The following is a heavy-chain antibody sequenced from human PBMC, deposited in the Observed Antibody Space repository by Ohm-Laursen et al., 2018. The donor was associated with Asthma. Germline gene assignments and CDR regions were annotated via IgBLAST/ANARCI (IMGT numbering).Heavy chain of an antibody. Sequence: ASVKVSCKASGYTFTSYGISWVRQAPGQGLEWMGWISAYNGNTNYAQKLQGRVTMTTDTSTSTAYMELRSLRSDDTAVYYCARDRVTMIVVASDAFDIWGQGTMVTVSS. V-gene: IGHV1-18*04. D-gene: IGHD3-22*01. CDR1: GYTFTSYG. CDR3: ARDRVTMIVVASDAFDI. CDR2: ISAYNGNT. J-gene: IGHJ3*02.